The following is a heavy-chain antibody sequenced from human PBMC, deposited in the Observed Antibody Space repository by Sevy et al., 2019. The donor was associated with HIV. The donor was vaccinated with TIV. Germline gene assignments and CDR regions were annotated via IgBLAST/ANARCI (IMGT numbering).Heavy chain of an antibody. CDR2: MNPNSGNT. V-gene: IGHV1-8*01. Sequence: ASVKVSCKASGYTFTSYDINWVRQATGQGLEWMGWMNPNSGNTGYAQKFQGRVTMTRNTSISTAYMELSSLRSEDTAVYYCARGPREFDWLYSYYYYGMDVWGQGTTVTVSS. CDR1: GYTFTSYD. CDR3: ARGPREFDWLYSYYYYGMDV. J-gene: IGHJ6*02. D-gene: IGHD3-9*01.